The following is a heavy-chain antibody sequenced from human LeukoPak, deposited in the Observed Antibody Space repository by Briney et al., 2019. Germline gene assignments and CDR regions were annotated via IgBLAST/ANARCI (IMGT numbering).Heavy chain of an antibody. CDR1: GFTFSSYS. Sequence: PGGSLRLSCAASGFTFSSYSMNWVRQAPGKGLEWVSSISSSSSYIYYADSVKGRFTISRDNAKNSLYLQMNSLRAEDTAVYYCARTLSPSWWYDAFDIWGQGTMVTVSS. J-gene: IGHJ3*02. CDR2: ISSSSSYI. CDR3: ARTLSPSWWYDAFDI. V-gene: IGHV3-21*01. D-gene: IGHD2-2*01.